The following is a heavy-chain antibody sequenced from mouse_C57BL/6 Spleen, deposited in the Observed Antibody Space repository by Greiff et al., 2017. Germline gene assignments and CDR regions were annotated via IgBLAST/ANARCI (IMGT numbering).Heavy chain of an antibody. CDR3: ARDQAQATDAMDY. D-gene: IGHD3-2*02. CDR2: ISDGGSYT. J-gene: IGHJ4*01. Sequence: EVQVVESGGGLVKPGGSLKLSCAASGFTFSSYAMSWVRQTPEKRLEWVATISDGGSYTYYPDNVKGRFTISRDNAKNNLYLQMSHLKSEDTAMYYCARDQAQATDAMDYWGQGTSVTVSS. V-gene: IGHV5-4*01. CDR1: GFTFSSYA.